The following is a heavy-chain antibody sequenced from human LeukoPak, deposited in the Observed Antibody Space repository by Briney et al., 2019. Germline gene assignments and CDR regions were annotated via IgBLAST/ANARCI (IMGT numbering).Heavy chain of an antibody. V-gene: IGHV3-30*03. Sequence: PGGSLRLSCAASGFTFSTYGMHRVRQAPGKGLEWVAVISNDGNNKLYGDSVKGRFTISRDNSKNTLYLQMNSLRAEDAAVYYCARSDVDMAAWGQGTLVTVSS. CDR1: GFTFSTYG. D-gene: IGHD5-12*01. CDR2: ISNDGNNK. CDR3: ARSDVDMAA. J-gene: IGHJ5*02.